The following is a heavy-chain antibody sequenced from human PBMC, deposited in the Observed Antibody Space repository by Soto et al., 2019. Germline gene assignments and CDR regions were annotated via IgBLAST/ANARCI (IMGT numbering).Heavy chain of an antibody. V-gene: IGHV3-30*03. CDR1: GFSFRTYG. Sequence: QVQLVESGGGLVQPGTSLRLSCAVSGFSFRTYGFHWVRQPPGKGLQWVAVISPKGHSDSVEGRFTISRDNSKDTLYLQMNSLGTEDTAVYYCARDSGTPLSEQFWAVNCFDPWGQGTLVTVSS. J-gene: IGHJ5*02. CDR2: ISPK. D-gene: IGHD3-16*01. CDR3: ARDSGTPLSEQFWAVNCFDP.